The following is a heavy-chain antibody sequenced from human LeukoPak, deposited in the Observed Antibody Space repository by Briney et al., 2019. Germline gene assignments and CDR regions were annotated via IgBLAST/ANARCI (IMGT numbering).Heavy chain of an antibody. Sequence: GGSLRLSCAASGFTFSSYAMSWVRQAPGKGLEWVSAILGGGDTTSYADSVKGRFTISRDNSKNTLYLQMNSLRAEDTALFFCAKSDCSTIGCKRLHYWGPGTLVTVSS. J-gene: IGHJ4*02. CDR3: AKSDCSTIGCKRLHY. D-gene: IGHD4-11*01. CDR2: ILGGGDTT. V-gene: IGHV3-23*01. CDR1: GFTFSSYA.